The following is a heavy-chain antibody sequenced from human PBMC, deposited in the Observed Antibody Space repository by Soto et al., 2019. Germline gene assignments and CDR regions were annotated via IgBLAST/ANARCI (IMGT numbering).Heavy chain of an antibody. Sequence: PGESLKISCKGSGYSFTSYWIGWVRQMPGKGLEWMGIIYPGDSDTRYSPSFQGQVTISADKSISTAYLQWSSLKASDTAMYYCARHPSYYYDSSGYYAPLYYFDYWGQGTLVTVSS. CDR2: IYPGDSDT. CDR1: GYSFTSYW. D-gene: IGHD3-22*01. J-gene: IGHJ4*02. V-gene: IGHV5-51*01. CDR3: ARHPSYYYDSSGYYAPLYYFDY.